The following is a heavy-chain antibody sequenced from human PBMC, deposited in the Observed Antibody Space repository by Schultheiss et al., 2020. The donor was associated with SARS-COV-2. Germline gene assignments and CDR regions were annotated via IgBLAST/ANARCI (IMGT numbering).Heavy chain of an antibody. CDR2: ISWNSGSI. D-gene: IGHD3-3*01. V-gene: IGHV3-9*01. J-gene: IGHJ4*02. CDR3: AKSEAGWSGSKRYLDY. CDR1: GFTFDDYA. Sequence: GGSLRLSCAASGFTFDDYAMHWVRQAPGKGLEWVSGISWNSGSIGYVDSVKGRFTISRDNFKNTLYLEMNSLRAEDTALYYCAKSEAGWSGSKRYLDYWGQGTLVTVSS.